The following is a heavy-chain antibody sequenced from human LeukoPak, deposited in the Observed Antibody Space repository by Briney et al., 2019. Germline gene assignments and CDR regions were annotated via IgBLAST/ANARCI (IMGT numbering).Heavy chain of an antibody. CDR1: GYTFTGYY. V-gene: IGHV1-2*06. J-gene: IGHJ6*03. D-gene: IGHD6-13*01. CDR2: INPNSGGT. Sequence: ALVKVSCKASGYTFTGYYMHWVRQAPGQGLEWMGRINPNSGGTNYAQKFQGRVTMTRDTSISTAYMELSRLRSDDTAVYYCARDRQQLVFYYYYMDVWGKGTTVTVSS. CDR3: ARDRQQLVFYYYYMDV.